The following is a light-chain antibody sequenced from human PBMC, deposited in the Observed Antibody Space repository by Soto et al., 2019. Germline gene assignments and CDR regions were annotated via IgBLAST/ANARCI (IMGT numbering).Light chain of an antibody. CDR1: QSVSSN. V-gene: IGKV3-15*01. CDR3: QQYNNWPPVT. Sequence: EIVITQSPATLSVSPGERATLSCRASQSVSSNLAWYQQKPGQAPRLLIYGASTRATGIPARFSGSGSGTEFTLTISSLXSEDFAVYYCQQYNNWPPVTFGGGTKVDIK. J-gene: IGKJ4*01. CDR2: GAS.